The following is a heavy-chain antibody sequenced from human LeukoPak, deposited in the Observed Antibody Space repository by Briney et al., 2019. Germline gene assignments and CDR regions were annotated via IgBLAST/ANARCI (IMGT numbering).Heavy chain of an antibody. V-gene: IGHV3-23*01. CDR1: GFNFNNFA. CDR2: MTGPADTT. Sequence: GGSLRLSCAASGFNFNNFAMSWVRQAPGKGLEWLSAMTGPADTTYYAESVKGRFTISRDNTKTSLYLEMNSLGAEDTAMYYCAKLLGTVTIYDYWGQGTRVTVSS. D-gene: IGHD2/OR15-2a*01. J-gene: IGHJ4*02. CDR3: AKLLGTVTIYDY.